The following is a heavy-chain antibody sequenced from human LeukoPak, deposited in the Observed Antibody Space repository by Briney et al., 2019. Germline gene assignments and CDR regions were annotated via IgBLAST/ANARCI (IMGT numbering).Heavy chain of an antibody. V-gene: IGHV4-4*07. Sequence: PSETLSLTCTVSGGSITTYYWSWIRQPAGKGLEWIGRIYTSGSTNYNPSLKSRVTISVDTSKNQFSLKLSSVTAADTAVYYCARARGGYDSSGYYLTNWGQGTLVTVSS. D-gene: IGHD3-22*01. CDR3: ARARGGYDSSGYYLTN. CDR2: IYTSGST. J-gene: IGHJ4*02. CDR1: GGSITTYY.